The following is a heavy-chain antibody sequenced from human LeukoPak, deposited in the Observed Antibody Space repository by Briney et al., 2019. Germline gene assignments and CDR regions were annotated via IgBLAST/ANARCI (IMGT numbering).Heavy chain of an antibody. CDR2: ISSSSSYI. D-gene: IGHD2-15*01. Sequence: PGGSLRLSCAASGFTLSRYSMNWVRQAPGKGLEGVSSISSSSSYIYYADSVKGRFTISRDNAKNSLYLQMNSLRAEDTAVYYCARGDCSGGSCYYFDYWGQGTLVTVSS. V-gene: IGHV3-21*01. CDR1: GFTLSRYS. J-gene: IGHJ4*02. CDR3: ARGDCSGGSCYYFDY.